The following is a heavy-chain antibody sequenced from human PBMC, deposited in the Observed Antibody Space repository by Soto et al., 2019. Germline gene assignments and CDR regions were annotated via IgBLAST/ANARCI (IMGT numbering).Heavy chain of an antibody. J-gene: IGHJ4*02. CDR1: GFTFTNYA. CDR3: AKDRDDYRNYVFDY. CDR2: SSGSGSGGST. D-gene: IGHD4-4*01. V-gene: IGHV3-23*01. Sequence: PGGSLRLSCAASGFTFTNYAMTWVRQAPGKGLEWVSISSGSGSGGSTNYADSVKGRFTISRDNSKNTLYLQMNSLRVEDTAVYYCAKDRDDYRNYVFDYWAREPWSPSPQ.